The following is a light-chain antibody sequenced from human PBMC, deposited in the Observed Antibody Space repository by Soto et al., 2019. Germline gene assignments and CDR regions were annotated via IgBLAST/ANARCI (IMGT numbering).Light chain of an antibody. CDR2: GAS. CDR3: QQYNNLYT. J-gene: IGKJ2*01. V-gene: IGKV3-15*01. Sequence: EIVMTQSPATLSVSPGERATLSCRASQSVSSNLAWYQQKPGQAPRLLIYGASTRATGIPARFSGSGSGTEFTLTISSLQSEDFAVYYCQQYNNLYTFGKGTKREIK. CDR1: QSVSSN.